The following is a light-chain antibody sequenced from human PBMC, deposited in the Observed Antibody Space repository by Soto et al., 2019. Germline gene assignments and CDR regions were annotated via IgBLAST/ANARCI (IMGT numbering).Light chain of an antibody. V-gene: IGLV1-51*01. Sequence: QSVLTRPPSMSAAPGQKVPISCSGSSSNIGDNFVSWYQHLPGTAPKLLIFDNSQRPSEIPDRFFGSKSGTIATLAITGPHTGDEPVYYCSTWDSKLSAVVFGGGTK. J-gene: IGLJ2*01. CDR2: DNS. CDR3: STWDSKLSAVV. CDR1: SSNIGDNF.